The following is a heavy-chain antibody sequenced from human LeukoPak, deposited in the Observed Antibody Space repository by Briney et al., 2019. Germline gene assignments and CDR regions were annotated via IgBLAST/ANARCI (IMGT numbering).Heavy chain of an antibody. V-gene: IGHV3-23*01. D-gene: IGHD6-13*01. CDR1: GFTFSSYA. CDR2: ISGSGGST. J-gene: IGHJ4*02. Sequence: GGSLRLSCAASGFTFSSYAMSWVRQAPGKGLEWVPAISGSGGSTYYADSVKGRFTISRDNSKNTLYLQMNSLRAEDTAVYYCAKDSSSWHRETHFDYWGRGTLVTVSS. CDR3: AKDSSSWHRETHFDY.